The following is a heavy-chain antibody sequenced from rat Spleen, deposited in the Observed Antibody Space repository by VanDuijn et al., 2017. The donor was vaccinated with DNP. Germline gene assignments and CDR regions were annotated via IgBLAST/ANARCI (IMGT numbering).Heavy chain of an antibody. CDR1: GFTFSSYG. Sequence: EVQLVESGGGLVQPGRSLKLSCTASGFTFSSYGMAWVRQVPKKGLEWVATISATGGSTYYRDSVKGRFTISRDNAKSTLYLQMDSLRSEDTATYFCSTAELGRYVMDAWGQETSVTVFS. CDR3: STAELGRYVMDA. J-gene: IGHJ4*01. D-gene: IGHD5-1*01. V-gene: IGHV5-19*01. CDR2: ISATGGST.